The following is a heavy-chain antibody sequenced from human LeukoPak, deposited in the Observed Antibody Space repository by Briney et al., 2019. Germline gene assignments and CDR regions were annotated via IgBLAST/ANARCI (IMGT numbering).Heavy chain of an antibody. Sequence: SETLSLTCTVSGGSVYSGTYYWSWIRQPPGKGLEWIGYIYYSGSTNYNPSLKSRVTISVDTSKNQFSLKLSSVTAADTAVYYCARSDGYSLDYWGQGTLVTVSS. CDR3: ARSDGYSLDY. CDR1: GGSVYSGTYY. J-gene: IGHJ4*02. V-gene: IGHV4-61*01. CDR2: IYYSGST. D-gene: IGHD5-24*01.